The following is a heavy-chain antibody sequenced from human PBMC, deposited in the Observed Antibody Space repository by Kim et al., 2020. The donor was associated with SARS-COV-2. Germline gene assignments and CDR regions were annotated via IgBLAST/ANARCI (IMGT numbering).Heavy chain of an antibody. CDR3: ARDLAGYSSSSKKNYYYYYGMDV. D-gene: IGHD6-13*01. Sequence: ASVKVSCKASGYTFTSYYMHWVRQAPGQGLEWMGIINPSGGSTSYAQKFQGRVTMTRDTSTSTVYMELSSLRSEDTAVYYCARDLAGYSSSSKKNYYYYYGMDVWGQGTTVTVSS. J-gene: IGHJ6*02. CDR1: GYTFTSYY. V-gene: IGHV1-46*01. CDR2: INPSGGST.